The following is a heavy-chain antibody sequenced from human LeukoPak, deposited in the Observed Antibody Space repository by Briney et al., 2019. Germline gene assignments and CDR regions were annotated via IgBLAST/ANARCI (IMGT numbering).Heavy chain of an antibody. CDR1: GGTFSSYA. D-gene: IGHD6-6*01. V-gene: IGHV1-69*05. CDR2: IIPIFGTA. Sequence: VASVKVSCKASGGTFSSYAISWVRQAPGQGLEWMGGIIPIFGTANYAQKFQGRVTITTDESTSTAYMELSSLRSEDTAVYYCAMESSSSYYFDYWGQGTLVTVSS. J-gene: IGHJ4*02. CDR3: AMESSSSYYFDY.